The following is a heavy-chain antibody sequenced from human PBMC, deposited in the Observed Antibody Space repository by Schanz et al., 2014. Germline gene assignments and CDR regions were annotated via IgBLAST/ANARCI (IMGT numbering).Heavy chain of an antibody. CDR1: GGSFSGYY. J-gene: IGHJ6*02. CDR2: IYYSGST. Sequence: QVQLQQWGAGLLKPSETLSLTCAVYGGSFSGYYWSWIRQPPGKGLEWIGYIYYSGSTNYNPSLKSRVTISVDTSKNQFSLKLSSVTAADTAVYYCARAEINSGYARYYYGMDVWGQGTTVTVSS. CDR3: ARAEINSGYARYYYGMDV. D-gene: IGHD5-12*01. V-gene: IGHV4-34*11.